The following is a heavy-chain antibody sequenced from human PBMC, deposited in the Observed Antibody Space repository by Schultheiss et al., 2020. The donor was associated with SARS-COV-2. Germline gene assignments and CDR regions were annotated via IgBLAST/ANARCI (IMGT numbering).Heavy chain of an antibody. CDR1: GGSISSGGYY. J-gene: IGHJ4*02. Sequence: SETLSLTCTVSGGSISSGGYYWSWIRQHPGKGLEWIGYIYYSGSTYYNPSLKSRVTISVDTSKNQFSLKLSSVTAADTAVYYCARVETTVTTFDYWGQGTLVTVSS. V-gene: IGHV4-31*03. D-gene: IGHD4-11*01. CDR2: IYYSGST. CDR3: ARVETTVTTFDY.